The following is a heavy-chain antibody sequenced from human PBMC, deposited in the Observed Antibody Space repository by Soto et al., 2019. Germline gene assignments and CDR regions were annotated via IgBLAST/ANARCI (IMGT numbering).Heavy chain of an antibody. J-gene: IGHJ2*01. CDR3: ASYVGDNYEQHWYFDL. V-gene: IGHV3-30-3*01. CDR1: GFTFRSYA. CDR2: ISYAGTNN. Sequence: QLVESGGGVVQPGRSLRLSCAASGFTFRSYAMHWVRQAPGKGLEWVAVISYAGTNNYYADSVKGRFTISRDNSKNTLYLQMNSLRAEDTAVYYCASYVGDNYEQHWYFDLWGRGTLVTVSS. D-gene: IGHD1-26*01.